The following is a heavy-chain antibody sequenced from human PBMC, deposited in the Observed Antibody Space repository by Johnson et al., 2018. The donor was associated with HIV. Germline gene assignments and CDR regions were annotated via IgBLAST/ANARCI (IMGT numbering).Heavy chain of an antibody. CDR3: AKTSRGSSWFDAFDI. Sequence: VQLVESGGGLVKPGGSLRLSCAASGFTFSSYGMHWIRQAPGKGLEWISYISNSGSTADYADSVKGRFTISRDNARNSLFLQMNSLRAEDTALYYCAKTSRGSSWFDAFDIWGQGTMVTVSS. J-gene: IGHJ3*02. V-gene: IGHV3-48*04. CDR1: GFTFSSYG. D-gene: IGHD6-13*01. CDR2: ISNSGSTA.